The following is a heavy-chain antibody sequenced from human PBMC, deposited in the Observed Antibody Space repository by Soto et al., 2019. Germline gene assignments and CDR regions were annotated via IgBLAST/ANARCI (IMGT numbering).Heavy chain of an antibody. J-gene: IGHJ4*02. CDR1: GASISSGNYY. D-gene: IGHD3-10*01. V-gene: IGHV4-31*03. CDR2: IYYTGST. Sequence: QVQLQESGPGLVKPSQTLSLTCSVSGASISSGNYYWSWIRQHPGKGLEGIGYIYYTGSTYYNPSIRSRITISEDMSKNHFSLRLSSVTAADTAVYYCARGREEAGGPFDYWGQGTLVTVSS. CDR3: ARGREEAGGPFDY.